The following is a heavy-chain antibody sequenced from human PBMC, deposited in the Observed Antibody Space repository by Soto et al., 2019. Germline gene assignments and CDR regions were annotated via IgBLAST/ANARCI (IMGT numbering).Heavy chain of an antibody. V-gene: IGHV6-1*01. J-gene: IGHJ6*02. CDR3: ARSAAERIYYYYYGMDV. D-gene: IGHD6-13*01. CDR2: TYYRSKWYN. Sequence: KQSQTLSLTCAISGDSVSSNSAAWNWIRQSPSRGLEWLGRTYYRSKWYNDYAVSVKSRITINPDTSKNQFSLQLNSVTPEDTAVYYCARSAAERIYYYYYGMDVWGQGTTVTVSS. CDR1: GDSVSSNSAA.